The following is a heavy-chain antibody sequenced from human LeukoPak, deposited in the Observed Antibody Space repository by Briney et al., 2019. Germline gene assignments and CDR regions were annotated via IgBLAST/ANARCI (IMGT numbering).Heavy chain of an antibody. V-gene: IGHV3-7*01. CDR3: ARGPRYYYDSSGYSYFDY. CDR2: IKQDGSEK. J-gene: IGHJ4*02. D-gene: IGHD3-22*01. CDR1: GFTFSTFW. Sequence: GGSLRLSCVASGFTFSTFWMSWVRQAPGKGLEWVANIKQDGSEKYYVDSVKGRFTISRDNAKNSLYLQMNSLRAEDTAVYYCARGPRYYYDSSGYSYFDYWGQGTPVTVSS.